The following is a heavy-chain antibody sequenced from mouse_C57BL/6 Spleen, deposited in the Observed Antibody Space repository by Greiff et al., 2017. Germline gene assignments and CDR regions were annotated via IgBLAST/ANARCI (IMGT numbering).Heavy chain of an antibody. CDR3: ARGDYGSSYGAMDY. CDR1: GYSFTDYT. J-gene: IGHJ4*01. D-gene: IGHD1-1*01. V-gene: IGHV1-39*01. CDR2: LNPNYGTT. Sequence: VQLQQSGPELVKPGASVKISCKASGYSFTDYTMNWVKQSNGKSLEWIGELNPNYGTTSYNQKFKGKATLTVDKSSRTAYMQLNSLTSEDSAVYYCARGDYGSSYGAMDYWGQGTSVTVSA.